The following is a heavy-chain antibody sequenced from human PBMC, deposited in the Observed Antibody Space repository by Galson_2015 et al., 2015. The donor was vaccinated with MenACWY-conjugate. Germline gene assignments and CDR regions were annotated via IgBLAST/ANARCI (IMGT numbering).Heavy chain of an antibody. Sequence: SLRLSCAASGFFFNSYWMHWDRQAPGKGLVWVSRINSDGRSTSYADSVKGRFTISRDNAKNTLYLQMNSLRAEDTAVYYCARLGGNYRTTSHFDYWGQGTLVTVSS. D-gene: IGHD1-26*01. V-gene: IGHV3-74*01. CDR2: INSDGRST. CDR3: ARLGGNYRTTSHFDY. CDR1: GFFFNSYW. J-gene: IGHJ4*02.